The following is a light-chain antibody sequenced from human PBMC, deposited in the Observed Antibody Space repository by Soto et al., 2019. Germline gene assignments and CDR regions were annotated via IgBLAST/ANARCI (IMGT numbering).Light chain of an antibody. V-gene: IGKV3-20*01. J-gene: IGKJ4*01. CDR2: GAS. Sequence: EIVLTQAPGTLSLSPGERATLSCSASQSFSSSYLAWYQQKPGQAPRLLIYGASRRATDIPDRFSGSGSGTDFTLTITRLEPEDFAVYYCQQFGSSPFGGGTKVDIK. CDR3: QQFGSSP. CDR1: QSFSSSY.